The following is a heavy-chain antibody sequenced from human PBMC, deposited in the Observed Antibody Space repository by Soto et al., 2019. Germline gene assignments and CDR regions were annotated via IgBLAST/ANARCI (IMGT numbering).Heavy chain of an antibody. CDR3: ARTRPYYCSGGSCYSFWFDP. J-gene: IGHJ5*02. CDR2: IYPGDSDT. V-gene: IGHV5-51*01. CDR1: GYSFTNYW. D-gene: IGHD2-15*01. Sequence: PGESLKISCKGSGYSFTNYWIGWVRQMPGKGLEWMGIIYPGDSDTRYSPSFQGQVTFSADKSISTAYLQWSSLKASDTAMYYCARTRPYYCSGGSCYSFWFDPWGQGTLVTVSS.